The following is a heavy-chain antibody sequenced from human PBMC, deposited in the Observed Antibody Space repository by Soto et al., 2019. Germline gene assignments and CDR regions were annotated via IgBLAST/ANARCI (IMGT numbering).Heavy chain of an antibody. D-gene: IGHD3-10*01. Sequence: QLQLQESGPGLVKPSETLSLTCTVSGGSISSSSYYWGWIRQPPGKGLEWIGSIYYSGSTYYNPSLKSRVPISVATSKNQFSLKLSSVTAADTAVYYCARHLTYMVRGVIITNWFDPWGQGTLVTVSS. CDR3: ARHLTYMVRGVIITNWFDP. CDR2: IYYSGST. CDR1: GGSISSSSYY. J-gene: IGHJ5*02. V-gene: IGHV4-39*01.